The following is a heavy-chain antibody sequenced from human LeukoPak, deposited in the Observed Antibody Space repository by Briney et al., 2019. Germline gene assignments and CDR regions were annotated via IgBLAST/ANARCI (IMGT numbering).Heavy chain of an antibody. D-gene: IGHD4-17*01. CDR1: GGSISSYY. Sequence: PSETLSLTCTVSGGSISSYYWSWIRQPPGKGLEWIGYIYYSGSTNYNPSLKSRVTISVDTSKNQFSLKLSSVTAADTAVYYCARVGMKDGDYFDYWGQGTLVTVSS. V-gene: IGHV4-59*01. CDR2: IYYSGST. J-gene: IGHJ4*02. CDR3: ARVGMKDGDYFDY.